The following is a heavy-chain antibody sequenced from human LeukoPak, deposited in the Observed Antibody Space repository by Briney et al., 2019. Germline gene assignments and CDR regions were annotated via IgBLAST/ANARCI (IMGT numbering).Heavy chain of an antibody. CDR2: VYSGDSDI. CDR3: ARLGSGWYFDY. J-gene: IGHJ4*02. V-gene: IGHV5-51*01. CDR1: GYSFTNYW. D-gene: IGHD6-19*01. Sequence: GESLKISCKGSGYSFTNYWIGWVRQMPGKGLEWMGIVYSGDSDIGYSPSFQGQVTISADKSISTAYLQWSTLKASDTAMYYCARLGSGWYFDYWGQGTLVTVSS.